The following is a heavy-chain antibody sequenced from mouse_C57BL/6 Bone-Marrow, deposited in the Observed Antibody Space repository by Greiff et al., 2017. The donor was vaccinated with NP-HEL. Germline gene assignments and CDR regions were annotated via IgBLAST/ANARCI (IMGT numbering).Heavy chain of an antibody. Sequence: QVQLKQPGAELVKPGASVKLSCKASGYTFTSYWMQWVKQRPGQGLEWIGEIDPSDSYTNYNQKFKGKATLTVDTSSSTAYMQLSSLTSEDSAVYYCARDYYSNYETWFAYWGQGTLVTVSA. D-gene: IGHD2-5*01. V-gene: IGHV1-50*01. CDR3: ARDYYSNYETWFAY. CDR1: GYTFTSYW. CDR2: IDPSDSYT. J-gene: IGHJ3*01.